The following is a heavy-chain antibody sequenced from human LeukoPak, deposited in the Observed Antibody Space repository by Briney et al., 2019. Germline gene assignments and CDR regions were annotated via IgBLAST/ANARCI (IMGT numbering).Heavy chain of an antibody. Sequence: ASVKVSCKASGYTFTSYYMHWVPQAPGQGLEWMGIINPSGGSTSYAQKFQGRVTMTRDMSTSTVYMELSSLRSEDTAVYYCAREPARRGFDYWGQGTLVTVSS. CDR2: INPSGGST. CDR1: GYTFTSYY. V-gene: IGHV1-46*01. CDR3: AREPARRGFDY. J-gene: IGHJ4*02. D-gene: IGHD2-2*01.